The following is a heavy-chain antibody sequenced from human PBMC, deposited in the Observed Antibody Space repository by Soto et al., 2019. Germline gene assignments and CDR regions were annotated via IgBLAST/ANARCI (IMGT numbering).Heavy chain of an antibody. V-gene: IGHV3-33*01. D-gene: IGHD6-19*01. J-gene: IGHJ4*02. CDR2: IWYDGSNK. CDR1: GFTFSSYG. Sequence: PGGSLRLSCAASGFTFSSYGMHWVRQAPGKGLEWVAVIWYDGSNKYYADSVKGRFTISRDNSKNTLYLQMNSLRAEDTAVYYCARAYSSGWYGSYFDYWGQGTLVTVSS. CDR3: ARAYSSGWYGSYFDY.